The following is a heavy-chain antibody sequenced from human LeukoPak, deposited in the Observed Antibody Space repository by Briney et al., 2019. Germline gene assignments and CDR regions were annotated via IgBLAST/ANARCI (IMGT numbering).Heavy chain of an antibody. CDR2: IGTAGDT. CDR3: ARGTRLGVVDY. V-gene: IGHV3-13*01. D-gene: IGHD3-16*01. CDR1: GFTFSSYD. Sequence: GGSLRLSCAASGFTFSSYDMHWVRQATGKGLEWVSAIGTAGDTYYPGSVKGRFTISRENAKNSLCLQMNSLRAGDTAVYYCARGTRLGVVDYWGQGTLLTVSS. J-gene: IGHJ4*02.